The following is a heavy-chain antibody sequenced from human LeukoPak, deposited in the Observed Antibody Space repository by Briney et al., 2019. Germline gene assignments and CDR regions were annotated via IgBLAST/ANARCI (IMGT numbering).Heavy chain of an antibody. J-gene: IGHJ4*02. CDR3: ARGPGYSSGWLHFDY. Sequence: SETLSLTCTVSGGSISSYYWSWIRQPPGKGLEWIGYICYSGSTNYNPSLKSRVTISVDTSKNQFSLKLSSVTAADTAVYYCARGPGYSSGWLHFDYWGQGTLVTVSS. CDR1: GGSISSYY. CDR2: ICYSGST. V-gene: IGHV4-59*01. D-gene: IGHD6-19*01.